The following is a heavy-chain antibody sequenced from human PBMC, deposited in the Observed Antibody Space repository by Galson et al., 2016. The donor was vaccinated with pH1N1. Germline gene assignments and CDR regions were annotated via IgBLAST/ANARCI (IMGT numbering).Heavy chain of an antibody. Sequence: PALVKPTQTLTLTCTFSGFSLSTSGVGVGWIRQPPGKALEWLALIYWNADKRYSPSLTSRPTITNATSKNQVVLTMTNINPVDTATYYCAQSLYGDYVGWFDPWGQGTLVTVSS. D-gene: IGHD4-17*01. V-gene: IGHV2-5*01. CDR1: GFSLSTSGVG. CDR2: IYWNADK. J-gene: IGHJ5*02. CDR3: AQSLYGDYVGWFDP.